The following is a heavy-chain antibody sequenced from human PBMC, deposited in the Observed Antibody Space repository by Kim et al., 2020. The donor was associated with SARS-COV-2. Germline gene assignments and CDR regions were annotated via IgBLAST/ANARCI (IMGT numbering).Heavy chain of an antibody. CDR1: GFTFDDYA. J-gene: IGHJ6*02. D-gene: IGHD4-17*01. V-gene: IGHV3-9*01. CDR3: AKDSGDYEFYGMDV. CDR2: ISWNSGSI. Sequence: GGSLRLSCAASGFTFDDYAMHWVRQAPGKGLEWVSGISWNSGSIGYADSVKGRFTISRDNAKNSLYLQMNSLRAEDTALYYCAKDSGDYEFYGMDVWGQGTTVTVSS.